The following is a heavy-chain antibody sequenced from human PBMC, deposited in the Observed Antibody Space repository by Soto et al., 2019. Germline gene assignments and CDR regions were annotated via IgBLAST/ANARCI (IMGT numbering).Heavy chain of an antibody. D-gene: IGHD3-3*01. CDR2: ISSSSSYI. Sequence: PGGSLRLSCAASGFTFSSYSMNWVRQAPGKXLEWVSSISSSSSYIYYADSVKGRFTISRDNAKNSLYLQMNSLRAEDTAVYYCARDRGYDFWSGYYYYYYGMDVWGQGTTVTVSS. CDR1: GFTFSSYS. V-gene: IGHV3-21*01. J-gene: IGHJ6*02. CDR3: ARDRGYDFWSGYYYYYYGMDV.